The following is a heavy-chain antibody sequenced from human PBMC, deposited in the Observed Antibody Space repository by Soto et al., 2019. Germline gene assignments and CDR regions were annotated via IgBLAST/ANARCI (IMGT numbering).Heavy chain of an antibody. CDR3: AKDLTRQLAYWLDP. Sequence: ASVKVSCKASGFSFTGYYIHWLRQAPGQGLEWMGWINAHSGGTEYAQKFQGRVTLTRDTSIATAYLTLTSLTSDDTALYYCAKDLTRQLAYWLDPWGEGTKVTVSS. CDR1: GFSFTGYY. V-gene: IGHV1-2*02. D-gene: IGHD6-6*01. CDR2: INAHSGGT. J-gene: IGHJ5*02.